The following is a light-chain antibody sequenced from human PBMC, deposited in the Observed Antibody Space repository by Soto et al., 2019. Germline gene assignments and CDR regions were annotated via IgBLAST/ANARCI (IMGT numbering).Light chain of an antibody. Sequence: QSALTQPPSASGSPGQSVAISCTGTSSDVGGYNYVSWYQQHPGKAPKLMIYEVNKRPSGVPDRFSGSKSGNTASLTVSGLQAEDDADYYCSSYTSISTLYVFGTGTKLTVL. J-gene: IGLJ1*01. CDR3: SSYTSISTLYV. CDR1: SSDVGGYNY. CDR2: EVN. V-gene: IGLV2-8*01.